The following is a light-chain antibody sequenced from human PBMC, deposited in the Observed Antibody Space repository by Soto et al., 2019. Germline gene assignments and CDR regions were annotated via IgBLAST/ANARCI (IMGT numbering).Light chain of an antibody. V-gene: IGKV3-20*01. CDR3: QQHDTSLTWT. J-gene: IGKJ1*01. Sequence: EIVLTQSPGTLSLSPGESATLACRSSQSIGSNYLAWYQQKPGQAPRLLIYGASKRATGIPDRFSGSGSGTEFTLTISRLEPGDFAIFYCQQHDTSLTWTFGQGTKVDIK. CDR1: QSIGSNY. CDR2: GAS.